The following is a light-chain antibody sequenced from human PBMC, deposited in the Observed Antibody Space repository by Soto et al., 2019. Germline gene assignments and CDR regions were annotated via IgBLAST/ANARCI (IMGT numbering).Light chain of an antibody. CDR1: QSVSNT. V-gene: IGKV3D-15*01. Sequence: EIVVTQSPATLSVSPWERATLSCRASQSVSNTYLAWYQQKPGQAHRRLIYGASSRATGFPDRFSGSGSGTDFTLTISSRQSDDFAVYYCQQYNNWPLTFGGGTKVDI. CDR3: QQYNNWPLT. CDR2: GAS. J-gene: IGKJ4*01.